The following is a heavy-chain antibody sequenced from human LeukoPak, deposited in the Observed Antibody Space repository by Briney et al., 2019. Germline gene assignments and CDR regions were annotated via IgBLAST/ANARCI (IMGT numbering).Heavy chain of an antibody. CDR2: IYSGGST. V-gene: IGHV3-53*04. D-gene: IGHD2/OR15-2a*01. Sequence: GGSLRLSCAASGFTVSSNYMSWVRQAPGKGLEWVSVIYSGGSTYYADSVKGRFTISRHNSKNTLYLQMNSLRAEDTAVYYCARTFHLKDSRHLYFDYWGQGTLVTVSS. CDR1: GFTVSSNY. J-gene: IGHJ4*02. CDR3: ARTFHLKDSRHLYFDY.